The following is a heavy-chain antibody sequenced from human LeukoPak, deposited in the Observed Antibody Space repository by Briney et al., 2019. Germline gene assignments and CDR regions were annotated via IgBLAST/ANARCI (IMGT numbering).Heavy chain of an antibody. V-gene: IGHV3-7*01. J-gene: IGHJ3*01. D-gene: IGHD3-22*01. CDR2: IKTDGSQI. Sequence: PGGSLRLSCVASGFTFSSYWMTWVRQAPGKGLEWVANIKTDGSQIYYVDSVKGRFTISRDSAKNSLYLQMNSLRAEDTAVYYCARERNYYDSSGYYYAWGQGTMVTVSS. CDR1: GFTFSSYW. CDR3: ARERNYYDSSGYYYA.